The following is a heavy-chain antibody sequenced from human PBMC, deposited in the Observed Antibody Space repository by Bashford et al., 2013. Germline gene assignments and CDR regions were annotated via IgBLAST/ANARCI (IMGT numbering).Heavy chain of an antibody. CDR3: AKRNGLSPRDYSMDV. J-gene: IGHJ6*03. D-gene: IGHD1-1*01. CDR1: GFSFSTYI. V-gene: IGHV3-23*01. CDR2: ITASGGGT. Sequence: GSPWRLSCAASGFSFSTYILRWVRQAPGKGLEWVSTITASGGGTFYADFVKGPVQPFPETIPRNTLYLQMNSLRAGDTAVYYCAKRNGLSPRDYSMDVWGKGT.